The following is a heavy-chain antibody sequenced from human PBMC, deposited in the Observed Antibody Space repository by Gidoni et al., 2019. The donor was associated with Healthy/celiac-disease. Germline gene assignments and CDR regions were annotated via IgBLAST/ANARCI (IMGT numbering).Heavy chain of an antibody. D-gene: IGHD5-18*01. V-gene: IGHV3-30*18. Sequence: QVQLVESGGGVVQPGSSLRLSCAASGFTFSSYGMHWVRQAPGKGLEWVAVISYDGSNKYYADSVKGRFTISRDNSKNTLYLQMNSMRAEDTAVYYCAKKGAMEPTLDYWGQGTLVTVSS. CDR3: AKKGAMEPTLDY. J-gene: IGHJ4*02. CDR2: ISYDGSNK. CDR1: GFTFSSYG.